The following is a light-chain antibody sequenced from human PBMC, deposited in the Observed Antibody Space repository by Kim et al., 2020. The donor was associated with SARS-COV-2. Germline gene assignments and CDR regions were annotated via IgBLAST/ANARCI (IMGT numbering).Light chain of an antibody. Sequence: VALGQTVRITCQGDSLRSYYATWYKQKPGQAPIVVMYGKNNRPSGIPDRFSGSSSGNTASLTITGTQAGDEADYYCNSRDSNDNVLFGGGTQLTVL. CDR3: NSRDSNDNVL. CDR2: GKN. CDR1: SLRSYY. V-gene: IGLV3-19*01. J-gene: IGLJ2*01.